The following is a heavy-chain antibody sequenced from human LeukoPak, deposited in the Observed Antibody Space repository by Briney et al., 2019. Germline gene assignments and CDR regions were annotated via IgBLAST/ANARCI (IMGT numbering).Heavy chain of an antibody. CDR3: ARVYDYVWGSYRD. CDR2: IYTSGST. D-gene: IGHD3-16*02. V-gene: IGHV4-61*02. CDR1: GGSISSGSYY. J-gene: IGHJ4*02. Sequence: SQTLSLTCTVSGGSISSGSYYWSWIRQPAGKGLEWIGRIYTSGSTNYNPSLKSRVTISVDTSKNQFSLKLSSVTAADTAVYYCARVYDYVWGSYRDWGQGTLVTVSS.